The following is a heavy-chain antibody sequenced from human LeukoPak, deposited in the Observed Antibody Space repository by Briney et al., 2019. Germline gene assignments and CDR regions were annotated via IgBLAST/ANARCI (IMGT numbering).Heavy chain of an antibody. J-gene: IGHJ6*02. CDR2: ISDSAA. D-gene: IGHD6-6*01. CDR3: AKRGGSSSSWYYAIED. CDR1: GFTFTASD. Sequence: GGSLRLSCAASGFTFTASDLIWLRQAPGKGLKGVAKISDSAAHYANSVKGHFIISRDTSKNILFLQMNSLRAEDTAVYYCAKRGGSSSSWYYAIEDWGQGTTVTVSS. V-gene: IGHV3-23*01.